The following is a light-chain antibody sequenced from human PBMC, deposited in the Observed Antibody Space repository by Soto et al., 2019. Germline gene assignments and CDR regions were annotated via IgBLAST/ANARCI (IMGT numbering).Light chain of an antibody. J-gene: IGLJ1*01. CDR1: SSDVGGYNY. Sequence: QSVLTQPASVSGSPGQSITISCTGTSSDVGGYNYVSWYPHHPGKAPKLMIFDVSNRPSGVSNRFSGSKSGNTAPLTISGLQPEDEAVYYCGSYTTSNTRQIVFGTGTKVTVL. V-gene: IGLV2-14*03. CDR2: DVS. CDR3: GSYTTSNTRQIV.